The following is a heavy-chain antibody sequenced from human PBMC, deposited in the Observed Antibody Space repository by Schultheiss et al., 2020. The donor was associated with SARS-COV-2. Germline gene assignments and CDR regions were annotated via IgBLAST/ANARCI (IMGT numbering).Heavy chain of an antibody. CDR1: GYTFTTYG. Sequence: SVKVSCKASGYTFTTYGMNWVRQATGQGLEWMGWMNPNSGNTGYAQKFQGRVTMTEDTSTDTAYMELSSLRSEDTAVYYCATDQRPGAAGNFYYYGMDVWGQGTTVTVSS. D-gene: IGHD6-13*01. V-gene: IGHV1-8*01. CDR2: MNPNSGNT. J-gene: IGHJ6*02. CDR3: ATDQRPGAAGNFYYYGMDV.